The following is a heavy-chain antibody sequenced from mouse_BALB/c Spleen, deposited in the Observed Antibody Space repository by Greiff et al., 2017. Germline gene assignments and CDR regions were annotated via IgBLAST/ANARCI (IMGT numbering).Heavy chain of an antibody. V-gene: IGHV1S126*01. CDR3: AREITTVYRGFAY. J-gene: IGHJ3*01. CDR2: IDPSDSET. D-gene: IGHD1-1*01. Sequence: VKLMESGPQLVRPGASVKISCKASGYSFTSYWMHWVKQRPGQGLEWIGMIDPSDSETRLNQKFKDKATLTVDKSSSTAYMQLSSPTSEDSAVYYCAREITTVYRGFAYWGQGTLVTVSA. CDR1: GYSFTSYW.